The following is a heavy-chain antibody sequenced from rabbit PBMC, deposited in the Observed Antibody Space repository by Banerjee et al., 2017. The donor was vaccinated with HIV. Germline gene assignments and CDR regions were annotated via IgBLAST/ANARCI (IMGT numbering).Heavy chain of an antibody. CDR1: GFDFSSGYY. V-gene: IGHV1S45*01. D-gene: IGHD6-1*01. CDR2: IDTGSGSA. CDR3: ARGMAGYAAYGYATGVNL. J-gene: IGHJ4*01. Sequence: QEQLVESRGGLVQPEGSLTLTCKASGFDFSSGYYMCWVRQAPGKGLELIACIDTGSGSAWYASWVNGRFTISRASSTTVTLQMTSLTAADTATYFCARGMAGYAAYGYATGVNLWGPGTLVTVS.